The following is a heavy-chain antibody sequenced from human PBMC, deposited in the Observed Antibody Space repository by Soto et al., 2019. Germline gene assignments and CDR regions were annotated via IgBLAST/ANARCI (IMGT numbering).Heavy chain of an antibody. CDR1: GFPFSAYN. V-gene: IGHV3-21*01. CDR3: TPSPEVGVRGAY. J-gene: IGHJ4*02. D-gene: IGHD3-16*01. Sequence: EEQLVESGGGLVKPGGSLRLSCTGSGFPFSAYNINWVRQAPGKGLEWVSFITVGGSHKYQPNSMKGRFTISRDDAKNSVYRQIVSLRDEDTALYYSTPSPEVGVRGAYGGQGTLFTVSS. CDR2: ITVGGSHK.